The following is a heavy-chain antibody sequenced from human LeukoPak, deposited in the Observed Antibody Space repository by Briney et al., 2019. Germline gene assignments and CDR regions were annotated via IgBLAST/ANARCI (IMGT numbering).Heavy chain of an antibody. V-gene: IGHV1-2*02. CDR3: ARMGLPARGLGH. D-gene: IGHD5-12*01. Sequence: ASVKVSCKASGYTFTGYYMHWVRQAPGQGLEWMGWTNPNIGGTIYAQRFQGRVTMTRDTSISTAYMELTSLTSDDTAVYYCARMGLPARGLGHWGQGTLVTVSS. J-gene: IGHJ4*02. CDR1: GYTFTGYY. CDR2: TNPNIGGT.